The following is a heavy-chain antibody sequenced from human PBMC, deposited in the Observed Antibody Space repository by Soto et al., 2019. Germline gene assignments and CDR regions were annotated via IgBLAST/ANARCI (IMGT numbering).Heavy chain of an antibody. Sequence: SETLSLTCTVSGGSISSYYWSWIRQPPGKGLEWIGYIYYSGSTNYNPSLKIRVTISVDTSKNQFSLKLSSVTAADTAVYYCARGRPQKGGYCSSTSCYSYYYYYMDVWGKGTTVTVSS. CDR3: ARGRPQKGGYCSSTSCYSYYYYYMDV. D-gene: IGHD2-2*01. J-gene: IGHJ6*03. CDR1: GGSISSYY. V-gene: IGHV4-59*01. CDR2: IYYSGST.